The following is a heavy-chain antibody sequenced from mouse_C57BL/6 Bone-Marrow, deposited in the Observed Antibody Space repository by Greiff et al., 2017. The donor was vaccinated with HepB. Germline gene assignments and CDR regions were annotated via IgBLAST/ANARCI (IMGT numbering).Heavy chain of an antibody. J-gene: IGHJ3*01. CDR3: TRSGELRLPAGFAY. Sequence: VHVKQSGTVLARPGASVKMSCKTSGYTFTSYWMHWVKQRPGQGLEWIGAIYPGNSDTSYNQKFKGKAKLTAVTSASTAYMELSSLTNEDSAVYYCTRSGELRLPAGFAYWGQGTLVTVSA. V-gene: IGHV1-5*01. CDR2: IYPGNSDT. D-gene: IGHD2-4*01. CDR1: GYTFTSYW.